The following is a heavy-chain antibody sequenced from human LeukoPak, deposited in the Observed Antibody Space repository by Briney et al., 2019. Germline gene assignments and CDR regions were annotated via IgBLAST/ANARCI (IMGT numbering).Heavy chain of an antibody. Sequence: SETLSLTCTVSGVSISNYFWNWVRQSPGKGLEWIGYIHYSESTNYNPSLKSRVTISADTSKNQFSLKLRSVTAADAAVYYCASGYQTLDPWGQGTLVTVSS. V-gene: IGHV4-59*01. CDR2: IHYSEST. J-gene: IGHJ5*02. D-gene: IGHD5-18*01. CDR1: GVSISNYF. CDR3: ASGYQTLDP.